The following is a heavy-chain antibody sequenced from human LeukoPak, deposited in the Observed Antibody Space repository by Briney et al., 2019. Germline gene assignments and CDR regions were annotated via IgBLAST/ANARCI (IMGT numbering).Heavy chain of an antibody. J-gene: IGHJ3*02. V-gene: IGHV4-34*01. CDR1: GGSFSGYY. Sequence: SETLSLTCAVYGGSFSGYYWSWIRQPPGKGLEWIGEINHSGSTSYNPSLKSRVTISVDTSKNQFSLKLSSVTAADTAVYYCARGPEIAAASSNSDAFDIWGQGTMVTVSS. D-gene: IGHD6-13*01. CDR3: ARGPEIAAASSNSDAFDI. CDR2: INHSGST.